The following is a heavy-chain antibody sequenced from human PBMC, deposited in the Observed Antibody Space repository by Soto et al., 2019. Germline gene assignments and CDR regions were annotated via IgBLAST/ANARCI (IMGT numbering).Heavy chain of an antibody. D-gene: IGHD2-21*02. CDR3: AREDDGGDRDYYGLDV. CDR1: GGSISYEYYH. CDR2: IHYSGSI. V-gene: IGHV4-30-4*08. J-gene: IGHJ6*02. Sequence: PSATLSLTCTVSGGSISYEYYHWTWIRQSPGKGLEWIGYIHYSGSIIYNPSFKSRVTISVDTSKNQFSLQLSSVTAADTAVYFCAREDDGGDRDYYGLDVWGQGTTVTVSS.